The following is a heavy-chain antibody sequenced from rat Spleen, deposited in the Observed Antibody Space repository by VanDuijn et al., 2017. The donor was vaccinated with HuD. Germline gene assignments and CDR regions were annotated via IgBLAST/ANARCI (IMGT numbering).Heavy chain of an antibody. V-gene: IGHV5S11*01. D-gene: IGHD4-3*01. CDR2: ITNTGGST. Sequence: EVQLVESGGGLVQPGRSLKLSCAASGFTFSDYYMAWVRQAPKKGLEWVASITNTGGSTYYPDSVTGRFTISRDNAKSTLYLQMSSLRSEETANYYCARGTHYFDYWGQGVMVTVAS. CDR1: GFTFSDYY. CDR3: ARGTHYFDY. J-gene: IGHJ2*01.